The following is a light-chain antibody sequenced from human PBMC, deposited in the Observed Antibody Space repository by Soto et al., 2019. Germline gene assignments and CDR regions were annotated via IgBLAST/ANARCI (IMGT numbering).Light chain of an antibody. J-gene: IGKJ4*01. CDR2: GAS. Sequence: EIGMTQSPATLSVSPGERATLSCRASQSVSNNLAWYEQKPGQAPRLLIYGASTRATGIPARFSGSGSGTEFTLTISSLQSEDFAVYYCQQYNDWPLTFGGGTKVEI. V-gene: IGKV3-15*01. CDR1: QSVSNN. CDR3: QQYNDWPLT.